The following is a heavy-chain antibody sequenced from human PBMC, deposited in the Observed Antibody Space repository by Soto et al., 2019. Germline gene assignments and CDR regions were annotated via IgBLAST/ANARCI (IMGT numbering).Heavy chain of an antibody. CDR3: AKDRVIVVVTAAMNPTPPDY. D-gene: IGHD2-2*01. CDR2: ISYDGSNK. Sequence: GGSLRLSCAASGFTFSSYGMHWVRQAPGKGLEWVAVISYDGSNKYYADSVKGRFTISRDNSKNTLYLQMNSLRAEDTAVYYCAKDRVIVVVTAAMNPTPPDYWGQGTLVTVSS. J-gene: IGHJ4*02. V-gene: IGHV3-30*18. CDR1: GFTFSSYG.